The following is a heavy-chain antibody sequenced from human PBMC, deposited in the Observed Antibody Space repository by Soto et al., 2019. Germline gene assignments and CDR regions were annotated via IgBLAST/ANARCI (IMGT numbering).Heavy chain of an antibody. D-gene: IGHD1-26*01. CDR2: IYWDDSK. CDR1: GFSLTTDRVG. J-gene: IGHJ4*02. V-gene: IGHV2-5*02. CDR3: AHAYGGRSLY. Sequence: QITLKESGPTLVKPTQTLTLTCTFSGFSLTTDRVGVGWIRQPPGEALEWLAVIYWDDSKTYRPSLESRLTITKDTSNNLVALTMTNMDSLDTATYYCAHAYGGRSLYWGQGTLVTVSS.